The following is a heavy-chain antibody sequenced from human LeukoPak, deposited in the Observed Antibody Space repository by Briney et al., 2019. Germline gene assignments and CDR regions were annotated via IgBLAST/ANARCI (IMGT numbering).Heavy chain of an antibody. J-gene: IGHJ5*02. V-gene: IGHV3-7*01. CDR2: IKQDGSEK. CDR3: ARDRLGGSTYNWFDP. CDR1: GFTFSSYW. Sequence: GGPLRLSCAASGFTFSSYWMSWVRQAPGKGLEWVANIKQDGSEKYYVDSVKGRFTISRDNAKNSLYLQMNSLRAEDTAVYYCARDRLGGSTYNWFDPWGQGTLVTVSS. D-gene: IGHD5-12*01.